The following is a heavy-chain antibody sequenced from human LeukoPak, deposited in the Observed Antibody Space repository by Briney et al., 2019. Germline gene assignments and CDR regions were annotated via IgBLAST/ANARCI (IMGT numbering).Heavy chain of an antibody. V-gene: IGHV3-30*04. D-gene: IGHD3-10*01. CDR3: ARDYGSGSYYFGY. CDR2: ISYDGSNK. CDR1: RFTFSSYA. Sequence: GGSLGLSCAASRFTFSSYAMHWVRQAPGKGLEWVAVISYDGSNKYYADSVKGRFTISRDNSKNTLYLQMNSLRAEDTAVYYCARDYGSGSYYFGYWGQGTLVTVSS. J-gene: IGHJ4*02.